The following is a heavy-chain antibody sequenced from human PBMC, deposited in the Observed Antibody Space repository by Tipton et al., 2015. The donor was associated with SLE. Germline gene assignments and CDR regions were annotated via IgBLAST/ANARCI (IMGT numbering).Heavy chain of an antibody. D-gene: IGHD3-3*01. Sequence: TLSLTCSVSDGSISSDYYYGSWLRQPAGKPLEWIGRIYGNGGASYNPSLESRVTISVDTSKNQFSLRLSSVTAADTAMYYCARDLYDFWSGYTPSGAMDVWGKGTTVTVSS. J-gene: IGHJ6*03. V-gene: IGHV4-61*02. CDR1: DGSISSDYYY. CDR2: IYGNGGA. CDR3: ARDLYDFWSGYTPSGAMDV.